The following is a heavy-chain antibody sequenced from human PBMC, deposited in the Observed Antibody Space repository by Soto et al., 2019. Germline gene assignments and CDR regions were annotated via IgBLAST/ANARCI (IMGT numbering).Heavy chain of an antibody. CDR3: ARGSSWSYFDY. CDR1: GYTFTSYA. Sequence: QVQLVQSGAEVKKPGASVKVSCKASGYTFTSYAMHWVRQAPGQRLEWMGWINTAKDNTKYSQKFQGRVTITRDTSASIVYVELSSLRSEDTAVYYCARGSSWSYFDYWGQGTLVTVSS. V-gene: IGHV1-3*04. D-gene: IGHD6-13*01. J-gene: IGHJ4*02. CDR2: INTAKDNT.